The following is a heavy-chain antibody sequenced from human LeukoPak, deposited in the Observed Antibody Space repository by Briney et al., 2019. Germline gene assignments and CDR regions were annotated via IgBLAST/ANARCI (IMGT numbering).Heavy chain of an antibody. Sequence: SETLSLTCAVYGGSFGGYYWTWIRQPPGKGPEWIGEINHSGTTNYNPSLKRRAIMSVDTAKNQFSLKLNSVGAADTAVYYCARGGYYDSSGYPNPLDYWGQGTLVTVSS. CDR3: ARGGYYDSSGYPNPLDY. J-gene: IGHJ4*02. CDR1: GGSFGGYY. V-gene: IGHV4-34*01. CDR2: INHSGTT. D-gene: IGHD3-22*01.